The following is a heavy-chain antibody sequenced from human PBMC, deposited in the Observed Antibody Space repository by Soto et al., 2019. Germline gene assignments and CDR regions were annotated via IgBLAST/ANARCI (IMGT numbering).Heavy chain of an antibody. Sequence: AETLSLTCTVSGGSISSSSYYFFCIRQPPGKGLEWIGSIYYSGSTYYNPSLKSRVTISVDTSKNQFSLKLSSVTAADTAVYYCARHWGLGIAANWFDPWGQGTLVTVSS. CDR2: IYYSGST. CDR1: GGSISSSSYY. CDR3: ARHWGLGIAANWFDP. D-gene: IGHD6-13*01. J-gene: IGHJ5*02. V-gene: IGHV4-39*01.